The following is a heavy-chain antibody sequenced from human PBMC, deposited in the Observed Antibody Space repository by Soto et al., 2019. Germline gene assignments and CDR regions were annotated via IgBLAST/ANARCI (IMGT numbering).Heavy chain of an antibody. CDR1: GYSFTSYW. V-gene: IGHV5-51*01. D-gene: IGHD3-22*01. J-gene: IGHJ6*02. Sequence: GESLKISCKGSGYSFTSYWIGWVRQMPGKGLEWMGIIYPGDSDTRYSPSFQGQVTISADKSISTAYLQWSSLKASDTAMYYCARHLSRTYYYDSSGYYPPLFDYYYGMDVWGQGTTVTVSS. CDR3: ARHLSRTYYYDSSGYYPPLFDYYYGMDV. CDR2: IYPGDSDT.